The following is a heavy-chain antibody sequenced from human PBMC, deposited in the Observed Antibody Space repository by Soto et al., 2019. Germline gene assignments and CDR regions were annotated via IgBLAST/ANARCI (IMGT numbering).Heavy chain of an antibody. Sequence: GASVQVSWKASGYTFTSYGISWGRQAPGQGLEWMGLISAYNGNTNYAQKLQGRVTMTTDTSTSTAYMELRSLRSDDTAVYYCARDPTQYSSSRYPDAFDIWGQGTMVTVSS. CDR1: GYTFTSYG. D-gene: IGHD6-13*01. CDR2: ISAYNGNT. CDR3: ARDPTQYSSSRYPDAFDI. V-gene: IGHV1-18*01. J-gene: IGHJ3*02.